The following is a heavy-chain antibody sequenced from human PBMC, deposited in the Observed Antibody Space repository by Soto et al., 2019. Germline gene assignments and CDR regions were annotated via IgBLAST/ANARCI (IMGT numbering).Heavy chain of an antibody. V-gene: IGHV4-59*08. CDR1: GGSISSYY. CDR3: ARIYSGYGLVWYYMAF. Sequence: SETLSHTCTVPGGSISSYYRSWIRQPPGRGLEWIGYIYYSGSTNYNPSLKSRVTISVDTSNNQFSLKLSSVTAADTAVYYCARIYSGYGLVWYYMAFWGKGTKVTVS. D-gene: IGHD5-12*01. J-gene: IGHJ6*03. CDR2: IYYSGST.